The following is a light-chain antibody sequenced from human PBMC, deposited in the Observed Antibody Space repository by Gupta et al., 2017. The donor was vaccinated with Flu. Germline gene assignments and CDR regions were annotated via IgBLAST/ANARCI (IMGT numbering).Light chain of an antibody. J-gene: IGLJ3*02. CDR3: SSYTSSKTWV. V-gene: IGLV2-14*01. CDR1: SSDVGGYNY. CDR2: EVN. Sequence: SSDVGGYNYVSWYQQHPDKAPKFMIYEVNNRPSEVSNRFSGSKSGNTASLTISGLQAEDESDYYCSSYTSSKTWVFGGGTKVTVL.